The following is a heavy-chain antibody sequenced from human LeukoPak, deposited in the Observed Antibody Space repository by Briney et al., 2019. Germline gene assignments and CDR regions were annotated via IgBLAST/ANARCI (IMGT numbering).Heavy chain of an antibody. Sequence: PGGSLRLSCAASGFTLSSYAVSWVRQAPGKGLEWVSTISGSGGSTYYADSVKGRFTISRDNSKNTLYLQMNSLRAEDTAVYYCAKDTYYNDSSGYFRYWGQGTLVTVSS. J-gene: IGHJ4*02. CDR3: AKDTYYNDSSGYFRY. CDR2: ISGSGGST. V-gene: IGHV3-23*01. D-gene: IGHD3-22*01. CDR1: GFTLSSYA.